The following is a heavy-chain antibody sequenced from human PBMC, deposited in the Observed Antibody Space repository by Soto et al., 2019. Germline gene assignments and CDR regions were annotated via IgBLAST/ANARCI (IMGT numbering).Heavy chain of an antibody. J-gene: IGHJ4*02. Sequence: SETLSLTCAVYGGSFSGYYWSWIRQPPGKGLEWIGEINHSGSTNYNPSLKSRVTISVDTSKNQFSLKLSSVTAADTAVYYCARAFAYGSGSYYNFDYWGQGTLVTVSS. CDR3: ARAFAYGSGSYYNFDY. V-gene: IGHV4-34*01. D-gene: IGHD3-10*01. CDR2: INHSGST. CDR1: GGSFSGYY.